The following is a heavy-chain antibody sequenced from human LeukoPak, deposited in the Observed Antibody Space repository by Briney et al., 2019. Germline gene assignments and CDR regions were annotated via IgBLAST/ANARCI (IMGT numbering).Heavy chain of an antibody. Sequence: ASETLSLTCTVSGGSISSFYWSWVRQPPGKGLEWIGYIYYTGSTNYNSSLKSRVTISVDTSKNQFSLNLSSVTAADTAMYYCARAGYGDSDFDYWGQGTLVTVSS. D-gene: IGHD4-17*01. V-gene: IGHV4-59*01. CDR3: ARAGYGDSDFDY. J-gene: IGHJ4*02. CDR1: GGSISSFY. CDR2: IYYTGST.